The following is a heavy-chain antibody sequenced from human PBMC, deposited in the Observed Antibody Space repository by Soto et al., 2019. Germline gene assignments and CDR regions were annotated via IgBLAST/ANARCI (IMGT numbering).Heavy chain of an antibody. CDR1: GYTFISHC. CDR3: ARDRQLYCTRGVCAQRHYYGMDV. Sequence: ASVKVSCKACGYTFISHCSHWVRQAPGQGLEWMGMINPNGGSTVYGRKFQGRVTMTSDRCTSTVYMEVSSLRSEDTAVYSCARDRQLYCTRGVCAQRHYYGMDVWGQGTQVTVSS. CDR2: INPNGGST. D-gene: IGHD2-8*01. V-gene: IGHV1-46*01. J-gene: IGHJ6*02.